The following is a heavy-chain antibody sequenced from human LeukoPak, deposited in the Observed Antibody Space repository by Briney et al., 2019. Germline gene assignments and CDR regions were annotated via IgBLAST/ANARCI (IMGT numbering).Heavy chain of an antibody. CDR2: VSINGDTT. CDR1: GFTFSNAW. V-gene: IGHV3-64D*06. J-gene: IGHJ3*02. Sequence: GGSLRLSCAASGFTFSNAWMSWVRQAPGKGLDYVSAVSINGDTTYYADSVKGRFTISRDNSKHTLYLQMSSLRPDDTAVYYCVRESIDTLGGPHAFDTWGQGTMVTVSS. CDR3: VRESIDTLGGPHAFDT. D-gene: IGHD2-2*02.